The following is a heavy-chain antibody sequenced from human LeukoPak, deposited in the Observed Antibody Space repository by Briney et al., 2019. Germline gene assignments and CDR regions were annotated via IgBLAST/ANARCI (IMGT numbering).Heavy chain of an antibody. CDR2: ISGYNGHA. D-gene: IGHD5-12*01. CDR3: ARAWLRRKYYYYMDV. V-gene: IGHV1-18*01. J-gene: IGHJ6*03. Sequence: ASVKLSCKPSGYTVSLYGINWVRQAPGEGLEWMGWISGYNGHANYAQKFQGRVTLTTDASTNTAYMELRSLRSDDTAVYYCARAWLRRKYYYYMDVWGKGTTVTVSS. CDR1: GYTVSLYG.